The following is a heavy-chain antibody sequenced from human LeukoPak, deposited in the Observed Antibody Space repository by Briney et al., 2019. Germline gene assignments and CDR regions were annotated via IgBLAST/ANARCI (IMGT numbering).Heavy chain of an antibody. CDR2: IKQDGSEK. V-gene: IGHV3-7*04. CDR3: ARYSGNYRFFDY. Sequence: PGGSLRLSCAASGFTFSSYWMSWVRQAPGKGLEWVANIKQDGSEKYYVDSVKGRFTFSRDNAKNSLYLQMNSLRVEDTAVYYCARYSGNYRFFDYWGQGTLVTVSS. CDR1: GFTFSSYW. D-gene: IGHD1-26*01. J-gene: IGHJ4*02.